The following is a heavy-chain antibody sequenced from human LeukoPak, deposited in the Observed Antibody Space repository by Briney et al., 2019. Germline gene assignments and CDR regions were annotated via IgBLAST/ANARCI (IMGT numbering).Heavy chain of an antibody. V-gene: IGHV1-46*01. D-gene: IGHD2-2*01. J-gene: IGHJ6*02. CDR2: INPSGGST. CDR3: ARDRGIVVVPAVDYYYYYGMDV. Sequence: EASVKVSCKASGYTFTSYYMHWVRQAPGQGLEWMGIINPSGGSTSYAQKFQGRVTMTRDTSTSTVYMELSSLRSEDTAVYYCARDRGIVVVPAVDYYYYYGMDVWGQGTTVTVSS. CDR1: GYTFTSYY.